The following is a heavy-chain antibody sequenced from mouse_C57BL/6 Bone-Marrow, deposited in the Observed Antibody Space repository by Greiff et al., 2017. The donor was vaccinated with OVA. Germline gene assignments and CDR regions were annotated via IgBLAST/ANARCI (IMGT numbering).Heavy chain of an antibody. V-gene: IGHV1-64*01. J-gene: IGHJ2*01. Sequence: QVQLQQPGAELVKPGASVKLSCKASGYTFTSYWMHWVKQRPGQGLEWIGMIHPNSGSTNYNEKFKSKATLTVDKSSSTAYMQLSSLTSEDSAVYYCARWRLRRGGLYFDYWGQGTTLTVSS. D-gene: IGHD2-4*01. CDR1: GYTFTSYW. CDR3: ARWRLRRGGLYFDY. CDR2: IHPNSGST.